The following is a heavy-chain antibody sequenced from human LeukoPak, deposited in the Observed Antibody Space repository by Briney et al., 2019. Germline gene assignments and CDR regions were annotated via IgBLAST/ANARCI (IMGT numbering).Heavy chain of an antibody. Sequence: SETLSLTCTVSGGSISSSSYYWGWIRQAPGKGLEWIGSFEYGGSTYYNPSLKSRVTISVDTSKNQFSLKLSSVTAADTAVYYCARGLRSGWRGSYYFDYWGQGTLVTVSS. CDR1: GGSISSSSYY. CDR3: ARGLRSGWRGSYYFDY. J-gene: IGHJ4*02. CDR2: FEYGGST. V-gene: IGHV4-39*07. D-gene: IGHD2-15*01.